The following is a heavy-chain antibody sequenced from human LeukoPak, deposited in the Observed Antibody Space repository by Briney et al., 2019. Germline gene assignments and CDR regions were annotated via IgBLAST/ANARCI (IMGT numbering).Heavy chain of an antibody. Sequence: ASVKVSCKVSGYTLTELSMHWVRQAPGQGLEWMGWMNPNNGDTNYAQKFQGRVTMTRDTSITTAYMELTRLRSDDTAVYYCVRALPSAGWGQGTLVTVSS. D-gene: IGHD6-25*01. V-gene: IGHV1-2*02. CDR1: GYTLTELS. CDR3: VRALPSAG. CDR2: MNPNNGDT. J-gene: IGHJ4*02.